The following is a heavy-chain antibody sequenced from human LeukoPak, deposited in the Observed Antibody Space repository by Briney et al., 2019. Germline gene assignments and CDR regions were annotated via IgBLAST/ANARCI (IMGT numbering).Heavy chain of an antibody. D-gene: IGHD3-10*01. CDR3: ARLDVTMVRGEWFDP. V-gene: IGHV4-38-2*02. CDR2: IYPSGST. Sequence: KPSETLSLTCTVSGYSISSGYYWGWIRQPPGKRLEWIGSIYPSGSTFYNPSLKSRVTISVDTSKNQFSLKLSSVTAADTAVYYCARLDVTMVRGEWFDPWGQGTLVTVSS. CDR1: GYSISSGYY. J-gene: IGHJ5*02.